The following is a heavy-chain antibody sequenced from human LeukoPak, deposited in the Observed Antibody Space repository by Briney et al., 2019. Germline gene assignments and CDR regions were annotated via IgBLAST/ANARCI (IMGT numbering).Heavy chain of an antibody. D-gene: IGHD4-11*01. CDR2: IYYSGST. J-gene: IGHJ4*02. CDR1: GGSLSSYY. V-gene: IGHV4-59*01. CDR3: ARGETTVSLGY. Sequence: SETLSLTCTVSGGSLSSYYWSWIRQPPGKGLAWMGYIYYSGSTNYNPSLKSRVTISVDTSKNQFSLKLSSVTAADTAVYYWARGETTVSLGYWGQGTLVTVSS.